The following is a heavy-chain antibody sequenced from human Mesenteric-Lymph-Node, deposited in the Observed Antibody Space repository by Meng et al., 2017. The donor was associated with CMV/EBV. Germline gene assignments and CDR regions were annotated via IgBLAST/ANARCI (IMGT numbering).Heavy chain of an antibody. CDR1: GYSFTSYD. CDR3: ARGGIDYDFWSGYFNRYGMDV. D-gene: IGHD3-3*01. CDR2: MNPNSGNT. V-gene: IGHV1-8*01. J-gene: IGHJ6*02. Sequence: GESLKISCKGSGYSFTSYDINWVRQATGQGLEWMGWMNPNSGNTGYAQKFQGRVTMTRNTSTSTAYMELSSLRSDDTAVYYCARGGIDYDFWSGYFNRYGMDVWGQGTTVTVSS.